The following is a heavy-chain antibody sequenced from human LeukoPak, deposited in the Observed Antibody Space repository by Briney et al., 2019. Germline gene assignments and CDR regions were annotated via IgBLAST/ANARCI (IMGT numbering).Heavy chain of an antibody. CDR2: IIPILGIS. CDR3: ARDPHGGIRYCSGGSCQSYYYYGMDV. J-gene: IGHJ6*02. V-gene: IGHV1-69*04. CDR1: GGTFSSYT. Sequence: ASVKVSCKASGGTFSSYTISWVRQAPGQGLEWMGRIIPILGISNYAQKFQGRVTITADKSTSTAYMKLSSLRSEDTAVYYCARDPHGGIRYCSGGSCQSYYYYGMDVWGQGTTVTVSS. D-gene: IGHD2-15*01.